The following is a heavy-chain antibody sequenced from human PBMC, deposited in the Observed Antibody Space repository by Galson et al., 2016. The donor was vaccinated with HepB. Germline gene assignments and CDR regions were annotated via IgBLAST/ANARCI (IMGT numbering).Heavy chain of an antibody. D-gene: IGHD3-22*01. Sequence: SLRLSCAASGFTFSRYPMHWVRQAPGKGLEYISDISNNGGRIYYADSVKGRFTISRDNSQKTVFLQMNSLRAEDTAVYYCVKYNDHYLFDLWGQGTLVTVSS. CDR3: VKYNDHYLFDL. CDR2: ISNNGGRI. V-gene: IGHV3-64D*06. J-gene: IGHJ4*02. CDR1: GFTFSRYP.